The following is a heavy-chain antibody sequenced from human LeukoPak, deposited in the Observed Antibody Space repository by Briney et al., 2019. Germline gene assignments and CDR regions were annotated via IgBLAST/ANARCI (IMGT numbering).Heavy chain of an antibody. CDR3: ARLAPIAVAANFDY. CDR2: IYPGDSDT. CDR1: GYSFTSYW. Sequence: RGESLKIFCKGSGYSFTSYWIGWVRQMPGKGLEWMGIIYPGDSDTRYSPSFQGQVTISADKSISTAYLQWSSLKASDTAMYYCARLAPIAVAANFDYWGQGTLVTVSS. J-gene: IGHJ4*02. V-gene: IGHV5-51*01. D-gene: IGHD6-19*01.